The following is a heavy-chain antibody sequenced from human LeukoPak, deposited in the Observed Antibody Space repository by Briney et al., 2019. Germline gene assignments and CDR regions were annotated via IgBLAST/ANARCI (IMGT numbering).Heavy chain of an antibody. CDR2: INPNSGGT. D-gene: IGHD1-7*01. Sequence: ASVKVSCKASEYTFTGYYMHWVRQAPGQGLEWMGWINPNSGGTNYAQKFQGRVTMPRDTSISTAYMELSRIGSDATAVYYCARDNWNYPKGAFDIWGQGTMVTVSS. CDR1: EYTFTGYY. J-gene: IGHJ3*02. CDR3: ARDNWNYPKGAFDI. V-gene: IGHV1-2*02.